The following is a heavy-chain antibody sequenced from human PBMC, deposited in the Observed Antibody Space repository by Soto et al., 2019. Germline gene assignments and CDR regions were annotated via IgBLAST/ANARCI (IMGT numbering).Heavy chain of an antibody. CDR2: ISYDGSNK. CDR1: GFTFSSYG. D-gene: IGHD2-21*02. CDR3: AKLRVTAPFDY. V-gene: IGHV3-30*18. Sequence: QVQLVESGGGVVQPGRSLRLSCAASGFTFSSYGMHWVRQAPGKGLEWVAVISYDGSNKYYADSVKGRFTISRDNSKNTLYLQMNSLRAEDTAVYYCAKLRVTAPFDYWSQGTLVTVSS. J-gene: IGHJ4*02.